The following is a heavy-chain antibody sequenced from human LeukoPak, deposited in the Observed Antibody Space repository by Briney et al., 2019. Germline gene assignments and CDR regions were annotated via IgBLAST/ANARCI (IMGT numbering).Heavy chain of an antibody. CDR2: ISWNSGSI. D-gene: IGHD5-18*01. J-gene: IGHJ4*02. CDR3: AKDHGYSYGAFDY. Sequence: GGSLRLSCAASGFTFDDYAMHWVRHAPGKGLEWVSGISWNSGSIGYADSVKGRFTTSRDNAKNSLYLQMNSLRAEDTALYYCAKDHGYSYGAFDYWGQGTLVTVSS. CDR1: GFTFDDYA. V-gene: IGHV3-9*01.